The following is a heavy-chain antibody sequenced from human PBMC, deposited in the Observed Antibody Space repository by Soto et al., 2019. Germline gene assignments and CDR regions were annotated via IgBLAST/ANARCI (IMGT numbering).Heavy chain of an antibody. CDR2: ISGSGAST. CDR1: GFTFSSYA. CDR3: AKDPIPGLLEHFYFDY. D-gene: IGHD3-3*02. Sequence: GGSLRLSCAASGFTFSSYAMSWVRQAPGKGLEWVSAISGSGASTYYADSVKGRFTITRDNTKNTRYLQMNSLRAEDTAVYYCAKDPIPGLLEHFYFDYWGQGTLVTVSS. J-gene: IGHJ4*02. V-gene: IGHV3-23*01.